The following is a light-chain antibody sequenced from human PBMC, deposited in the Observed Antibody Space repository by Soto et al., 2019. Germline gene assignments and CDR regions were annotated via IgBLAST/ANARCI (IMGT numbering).Light chain of an antibody. CDR3: LQYGSSPLT. Sequence: EIVLTQSPGTLSLSPGERATLLCRASQSVSSSYLAWYQQKPGQAPRLLIYGASSRATGIPDRFSGSGSGTDFTLTINRLEPEDFAVYYCLQYGSSPLTFGGGTKVDIK. CDR2: GAS. CDR1: QSVSSSY. J-gene: IGKJ4*01. V-gene: IGKV3-20*01.